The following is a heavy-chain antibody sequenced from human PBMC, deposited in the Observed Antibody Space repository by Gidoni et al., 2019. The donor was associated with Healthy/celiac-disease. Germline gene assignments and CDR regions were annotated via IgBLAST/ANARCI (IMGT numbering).Heavy chain of an antibody. D-gene: IGHD2-21*01. Sequence: QVQLVHSGAEVTQPGSSVKVSSQSSAGTFSSYAISWVRQAPGQGLEWMGGIIPIFGTANYAQKFQGRVTITADKSTSTAYMELSSLRSEDTAVYYCARLRGDAEPFGDIWGQGTLVTVSS. CDR2: IIPIFGTA. CDR3: ARLRGDAEPFGDI. J-gene: IGHJ4*02. V-gene: IGHV1-69*06. CDR1: AGTFSSYA.